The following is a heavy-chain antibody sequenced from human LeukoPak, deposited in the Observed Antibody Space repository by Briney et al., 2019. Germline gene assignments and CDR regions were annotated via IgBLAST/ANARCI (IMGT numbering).Heavy chain of an antibody. CDR3: AKERDSSGYIAFDI. CDR1: GFTFSDFG. CDR2: ISYHGSEK. J-gene: IGHJ3*02. Sequence: PGGSLRLSCAASGFTFSDFGMHWVRQVPGKGLEWVAVISYHGSEKHYADSVKGRFTISRDNSKNTLYLQMDSLRPEDAALYSWAKERDSSGYIAFDIWGQGPMVTVSS. V-gene: IGHV3-30*18. D-gene: IGHD3-22*01.